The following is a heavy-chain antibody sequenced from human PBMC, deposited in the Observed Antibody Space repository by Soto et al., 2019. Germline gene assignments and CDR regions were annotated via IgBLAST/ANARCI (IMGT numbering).Heavy chain of an antibody. D-gene: IGHD3-10*01. CDR3: AKDIARYQLVLITEGMDV. CDR1: GFSFEDYG. CDR2: ISWNSRNI. Sequence: LRLSCAASGFSFEDYGMHWVRQAPGKGLEWVSSISWNSRNIAYADSVKGRFTVSRDNAKNSLYLQTNSLRPEDTALYYCAKDIARYQLVLITEGMDVWGQGTTVTVSS. J-gene: IGHJ6*02. V-gene: IGHV3-9*01.